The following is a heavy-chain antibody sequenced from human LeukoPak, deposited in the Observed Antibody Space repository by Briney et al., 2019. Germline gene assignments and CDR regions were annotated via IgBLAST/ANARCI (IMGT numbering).Heavy chain of an antibody. V-gene: IGHV3-30*03. CDR3: ARDKGAATEERSDY. D-gene: IGHD1-26*01. CDR1: GFPFSSYG. J-gene: IGHJ4*02. Sequence: GGSLRLSCAASGFPFSSYGMHWVRQAPGKGLEWVAVISYDGNNKYYADSVKGRFTISRDNSKNTLYLQMNSLRAEDTAVYYCARDKGAATEERSDYWGQGTLVTVSS. CDR2: ISYDGNNK.